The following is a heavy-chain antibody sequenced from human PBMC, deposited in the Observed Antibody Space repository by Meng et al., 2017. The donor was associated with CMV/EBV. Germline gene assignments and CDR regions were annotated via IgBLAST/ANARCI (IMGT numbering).Heavy chain of an antibody. CDR2: IYYSGST. Sequence: SETLSLTCTVSGGSVSSGSYYWSWIRQPPGKGLEWIGYIYYSGSTNYNPSLKSRATISVDTSKNQFSLKLSSVTAADTAVYYCAREDLAAAGLYGMDVWGQGTTVTVSS. J-gene: IGHJ6*02. CDR3: AREDLAAAGLYGMDV. D-gene: IGHD6-13*01. V-gene: IGHV4-61*01. CDR1: GGSVSSGSYY.